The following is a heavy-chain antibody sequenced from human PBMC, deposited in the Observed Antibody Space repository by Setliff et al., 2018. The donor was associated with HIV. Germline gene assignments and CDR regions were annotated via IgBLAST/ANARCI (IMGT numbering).Heavy chain of an antibody. D-gene: IGHD6-19*01. V-gene: IGHV1-2*02. CDR3: ARVPYRSVWFSGGHDAFDI. J-gene: IGHJ3*02. Sequence: GASVKVSCKASGYTFSGYFMHWVRQAPGQGLEWMGWLNPRSGGSDYAQRFQGRVTMTRDTSISTAYMELSRLTSDDTAVYYCARVPYRSVWFSGGHDAFDIWGQGTMVTVSS. CDR2: LNPRSGGS. CDR1: GYTFSGYF.